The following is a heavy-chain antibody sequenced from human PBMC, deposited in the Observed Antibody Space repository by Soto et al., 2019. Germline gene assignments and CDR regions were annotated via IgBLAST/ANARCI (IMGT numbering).Heavy chain of an antibody. V-gene: IGHV3-9*01. CDR3: TRGGPDAFRGGGRCYFDY. CDR1: GFTFDDFA. J-gene: IGHJ4*02. D-gene: IGHD2-15*01. CDR2: ITWNSNVI. Sequence: EVQLVESGGGLVQPGRSLRLSCAASGFTFDDFAMHWVRRVPGKGLEWVSSITWNSNVIGYADSVKGRFTISRDNAKNSLYLQMNSLRPEDTAFYYCTRGGPDAFRGGGRCYFDYWGQGTLVTVSS.